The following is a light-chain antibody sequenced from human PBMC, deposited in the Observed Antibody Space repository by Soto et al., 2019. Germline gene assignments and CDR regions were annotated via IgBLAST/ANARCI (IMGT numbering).Light chain of an antibody. CDR2: AAS. V-gene: IGKV1-39*01. CDR1: QSISTY. CDR3: QHGYSTTLT. J-gene: IGKJ4*01. Sequence: DIQMTQSPSTLSGPVGDRLTITGRASQSISTYLHWYQQKPGKDPNILIYAASTLQSGVPSRFSGSGSGTDFNLTISSLQTEDFATYLCQHGYSTTLTFGGGTKGDIK.